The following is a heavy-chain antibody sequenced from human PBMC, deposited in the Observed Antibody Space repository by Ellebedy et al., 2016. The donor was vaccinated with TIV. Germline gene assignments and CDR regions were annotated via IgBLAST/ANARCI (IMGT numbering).Heavy chain of an antibody. V-gene: IGHV4-34*01. D-gene: IGHD3-10*01. CDR3: ASSYGSGSWYYYYGMDV. Sequence: SATLSLTXAVYGGSFSGYYWSWIRQPPGKGLEWIGEINHSGSTNYNPSLKSRVTISVDTSKNQFSLKLSSVTAADTAVYYCASSYGSGSWYYYYGMDVWGQGTTVTVSS. CDR1: GGSFSGYY. CDR2: INHSGST. J-gene: IGHJ6*02.